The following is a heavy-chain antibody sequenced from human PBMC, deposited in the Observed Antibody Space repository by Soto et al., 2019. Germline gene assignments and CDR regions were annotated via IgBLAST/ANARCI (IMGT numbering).Heavy chain of an antibody. CDR2: ISAHNGNT. CDR1: GYDFTTYG. CDR3: SRVRYGDY. V-gene: IGHV1-18*01. J-gene: IGHJ4*02. D-gene: IGHD1-1*01. Sequence: QVHLVQSGAEVKKPGASVKVSCKGSGYDFTTYGITWVRQAPGQGLEWMAWISAHNGNTDYAQKLQGRVTVNRDTSTSTAYMELRRLRSDDTAKYYCSRVRYGDYWGQGALVTVSS.